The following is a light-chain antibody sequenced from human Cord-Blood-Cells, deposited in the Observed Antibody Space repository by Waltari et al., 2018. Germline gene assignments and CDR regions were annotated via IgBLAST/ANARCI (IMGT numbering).Light chain of an antibody. J-gene: IGLJ2*01. CDR3: CSYAGSYTFVV. V-gene: IGLV2-11*01. Sequence: QSALTQPRSVSWSPGQSVTISCTGTSSDVGGYNYVSWYQQHPGKAPKLMIYDVSTRPSGVPDRFAGSKSGNTASLTISGLQAEDEADYYCCSYAGSYTFVVFGGGTKLTVL. CDR2: DVS. CDR1: SSDVGGYNY.